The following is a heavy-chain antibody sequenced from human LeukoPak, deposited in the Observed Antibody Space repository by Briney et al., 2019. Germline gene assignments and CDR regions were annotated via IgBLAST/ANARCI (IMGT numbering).Heavy chain of an antibody. V-gene: IGHV6-1*01. J-gene: IGHJ5*02. CDR2: TYYRSKWYN. D-gene: IGHD2-15*01. CDR3: ARDPGYCSGGSCYDRFGP. CDR1: GDSVSSNSAA. Sequence: SQILSLTCAISGDSVSSNSAAWNWIRQSPSRGLEWLGRTYYRSKWYNDYAVSVRSRITINPDTSKNQFSLQLNSVSPEDTAVYYCARDPGYCSGGSCYDRFGPWGQGTLVTVSS.